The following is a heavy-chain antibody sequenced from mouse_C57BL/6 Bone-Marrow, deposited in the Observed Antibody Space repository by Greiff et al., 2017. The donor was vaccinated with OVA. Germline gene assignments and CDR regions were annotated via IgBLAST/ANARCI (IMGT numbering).Heavy chain of an antibody. J-gene: IGHJ4*01. Sequence: VQLQQPGAELVQPGASVKLSCKASGYTFTSYWMHWVKQRPGQGLEWIGMIHPNSGSTNYNEKFKSKATLTVDKSSSTAYMQLSSLTSEDSAVYYCASPYYYGSHYAMDYWGQGTSVTVSS. CDR3: ASPYYYGSHYAMDY. D-gene: IGHD1-1*01. CDR1: GYTFTSYW. V-gene: IGHV1-64*01. CDR2: IHPNSGST.